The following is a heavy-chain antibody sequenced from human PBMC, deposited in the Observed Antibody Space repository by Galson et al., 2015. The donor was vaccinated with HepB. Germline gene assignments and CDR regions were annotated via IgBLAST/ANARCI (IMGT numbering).Heavy chain of an antibody. V-gene: IGHV3-73*01. Sequence: SLKLSCKGSGFTFSGSAMHWVRQASGKGLEWVGRIGRKESNYATAYTVSVKGRMTISRDDSKNTAYLRINSQRTVDTAEYYCSRMGDLSGYSSSWGQGTLVTVSS. J-gene: IGHJ4*02. CDR2: IGRKESNYAT. D-gene: IGHD6-13*01. CDR1: GFTFSGSA. CDR3: SRMGDLSGYSSS.